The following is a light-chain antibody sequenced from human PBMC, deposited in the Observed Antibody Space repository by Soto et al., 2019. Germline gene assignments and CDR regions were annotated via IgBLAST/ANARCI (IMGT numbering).Light chain of an antibody. J-gene: IGKJ1*01. CDR2: SAS. CDR1: QSITRH. CDR3: QQSYSNPQT. Sequence: IQMTQSPSSLSASVGDRVTITCRASQSITRHLNWYQQKPGKAPRLLIYSASSLQSGVPSRFSGSGSGTDFILTISSLQPEDFTTYYCQQSYSNPQTFSQGTKVDIK. V-gene: IGKV1-39*01.